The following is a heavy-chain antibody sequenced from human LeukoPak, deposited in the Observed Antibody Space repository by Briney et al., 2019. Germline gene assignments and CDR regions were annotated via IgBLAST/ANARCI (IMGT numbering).Heavy chain of an antibody. Sequence: ASVKVSCKASGYTFTSYGISWVRQAPGQGLEWMGWISAYNGNTNCAQKLQGRVTMTTDTSTSTAYMELRSLRSDDTAVYYCARGPEGYCSGGSCYYYYGMDVWGQGTTVTVSS. CDR1: GYTFTSYG. J-gene: IGHJ6*02. CDR3: ARGPEGYCSGGSCYYYYGMDV. D-gene: IGHD2-15*01. V-gene: IGHV1-18*01. CDR2: ISAYNGNT.